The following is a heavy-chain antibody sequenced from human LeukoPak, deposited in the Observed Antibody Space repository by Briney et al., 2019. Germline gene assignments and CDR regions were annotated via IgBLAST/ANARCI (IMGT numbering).Heavy chain of an antibody. J-gene: IGHJ4*02. CDR1: GGSISTSNYY. Sequence: SEALSLTCTVSGGSISTSNYYWGWIRQPPGKGLEWIGSIYSSGITYYNPSLKSRVTISVDTSNNQFSLKLSSVTAADTAVYYCARHKFNYGTSYFDYWGQGTLVTVSS. V-gene: IGHV4-39*01. CDR3: ARHKFNYGTSYFDY. D-gene: IGHD1-14*01. CDR2: IYSSGIT.